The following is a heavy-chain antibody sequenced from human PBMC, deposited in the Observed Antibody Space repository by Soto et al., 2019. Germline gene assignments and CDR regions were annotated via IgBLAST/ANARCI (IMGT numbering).Heavy chain of an antibody. CDR2: IYWDDDK. V-gene: IGHV2-5*02. CDR3: ARALGSWGAYYFDY. CDR1: GFSLNTCGVG. D-gene: IGHD3-16*01. Sequence: QITLKESGPTLVKPTQTLTLTCTVSGFSLNTCGVGVGWIRQPPGKALEWLALIYWDDDKRYSPSLKSRLTITKDTSKNQVVLTMTNMDPVDTVTYYCARALGSWGAYYFDYWGQGTLVTVSS. J-gene: IGHJ4*02.